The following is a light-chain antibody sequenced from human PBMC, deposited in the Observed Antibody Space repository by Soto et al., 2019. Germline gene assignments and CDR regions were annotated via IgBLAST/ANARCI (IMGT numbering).Light chain of an antibody. CDR2: GAS. J-gene: IGKJ5*01. CDR3: QQRSNWSIT. CDR1: QTVTIH. V-gene: IGKV3-11*01. Sequence: EIVMTQSPATLSVSPWERATLSCRASQTVTIHLAWYQQKPGQAPRLLIYGASNRATGIPARFSGSGSGTDFTLTISSLEPEDFAVYYCQQRSNWSITFGQGTRLEIK.